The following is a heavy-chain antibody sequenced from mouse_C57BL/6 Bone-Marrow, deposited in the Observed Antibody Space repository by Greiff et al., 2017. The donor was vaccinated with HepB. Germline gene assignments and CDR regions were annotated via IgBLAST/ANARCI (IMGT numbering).Heavy chain of an antibody. Sequence: VQLQQLGAELVMPGASVKLSCKASGYTFTSYWMHWVKQRPGQGLEWIGEIDPSDSYTNYNQKFKGKSTLTVDKSSSTAYMQLSSLTSEDSAVYYCAREETTRYWYFDVWGTGTTVTVSS. D-gene: IGHD2-13*01. CDR3: AREETTRYWYFDV. CDR2: IDPSDSYT. CDR1: GYTFTSYW. J-gene: IGHJ1*03. V-gene: IGHV1-69*01.